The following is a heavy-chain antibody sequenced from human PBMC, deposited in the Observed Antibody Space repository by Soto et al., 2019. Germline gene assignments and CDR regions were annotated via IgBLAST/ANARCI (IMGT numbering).Heavy chain of an antibody. J-gene: IGHJ3*02. CDR2: INPSGGST. D-gene: IGHD2-2*01. V-gene: IGHV1-46*03. CDR3: ASGYCSSTSCNIRDI. CDR1: GYTFTSYY. Sequence: ASVKVSCKASGYTFTSYYMHWVRQAPGQGLEWMGIINPSGGSTSYAQKFQGRVTMTRDTSTSTVYMELSSLRSEDTAVYYCASGYCSSTSCNIRDIWGQGTMVTVSS.